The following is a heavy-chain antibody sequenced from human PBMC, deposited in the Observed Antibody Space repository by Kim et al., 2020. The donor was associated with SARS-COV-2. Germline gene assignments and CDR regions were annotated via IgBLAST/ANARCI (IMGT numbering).Heavy chain of an antibody. D-gene: IGHD4-17*01. V-gene: IGHV3-23*01. Sequence: ADSVKCLFTISRDNAKNTLYLQMNTLRAEDTAVYYCAKDIYASRPYFFDYWGQGTPVTVSS. J-gene: IGHJ4*02. CDR3: AKDIYASRPYFFDY.